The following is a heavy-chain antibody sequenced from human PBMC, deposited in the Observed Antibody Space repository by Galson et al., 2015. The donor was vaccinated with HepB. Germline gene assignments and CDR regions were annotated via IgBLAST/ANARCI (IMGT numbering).Heavy chain of an antibody. CDR1: GFTFSTSW. V-gene: IGHV3-74*01. Sequence: SLRLSCAASGFTFSTSWMHWVRQAPGKGLVWVSRIKGDGSTTDYAASVKGRFTMSRDNAQNTVSLQMNSLGEDDTAIYYCARGYCSRFSCSHLPDWGQGILVTVAS. D-gene: IGHD2-2*01. CDR3: ARGYCSRFSCSHLPD. CDR2: IKGDGSTT. J-gene: IGHJ4*02.